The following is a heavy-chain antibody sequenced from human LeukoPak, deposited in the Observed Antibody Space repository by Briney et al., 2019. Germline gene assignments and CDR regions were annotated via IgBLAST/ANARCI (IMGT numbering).Heavy chain of an antibody. Sequence: KPSETLSLTCTVSGGSISSNYWSWIRQPPGKGLEWIGYIYYSGSTNYNPSLKSRVTISVDTSKNQFSLKLKSVTAADTAVYCCARLPPSHLGYFDYWGQGTLVTVSS. CDR3: ARLPPSHLGYFDY. CDR1: GGSISSNY. V-gene: IGHV4-59*01. J-gene: IGHJ4*02. D-gene: IGHD3-3*02. CDR2: IYYSGST.